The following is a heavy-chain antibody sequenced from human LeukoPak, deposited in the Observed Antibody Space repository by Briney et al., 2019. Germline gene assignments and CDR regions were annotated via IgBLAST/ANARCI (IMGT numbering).Heavy chain of an antibody. Sequence: GGSLRLSCAASGFTFSSYAMSWVRQAPGKGLEWVSVIYSGGSTYYADSVKGRFTISRDNSKNTLYLQMNSLRSDDTAVYYCARGILGKNYYGSGSHRDYWGQGTLVTVSS. CDR2: IYSGGST. V-gene: IGHV3-53*05. CDR1: GFTFSSYA. J-gene: IGHJ4*02. D-gene: IGHD3-10*01. CDR3: ARGILGKNYYGSGSHRDY.